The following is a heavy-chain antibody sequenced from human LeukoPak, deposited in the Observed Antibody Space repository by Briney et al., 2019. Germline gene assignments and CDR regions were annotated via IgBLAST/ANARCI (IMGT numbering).Heavy chain of an antibody. V-gene: IGHV3-30-3*01. CDR2: ISYDGSNK. Sequence: PGGSLRLSCAVSGVTFSTYAMHWVRQAPGKGLEWVAVISYDGSNKYYADSVRGRFSISRDNSKHTLYLQMNSLRAEDTAVYYCARDRTSSGWFFDYWGQGTLVTVSS. CDR1: GVTFSTYA. D-gene: IGHD6-19*01. CDR3: ARDRTSSGWFFDY. J-gene: IGHJ4*02.